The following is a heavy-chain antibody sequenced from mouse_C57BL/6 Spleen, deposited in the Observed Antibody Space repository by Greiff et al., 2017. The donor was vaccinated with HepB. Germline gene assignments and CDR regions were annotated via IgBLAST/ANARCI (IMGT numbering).Heavy chain of an antibody. D-gene: IGHD1-1*01. CDR3: ARETTLLYYFDG. Sequence: EVQLLQSVAELVRPGASVKLSCTASGFTFKNTYMHWVEQRPEQGLEWIGRIDPANGNTKYARKFQGKTTIASDTSSNTTYLQLSSLTSEDTAIYYCARETTLLYYFDGWGQGTTLTVSS. CDR1: GFTFKNTY. J-gene: IGHJ2*01. CDR2: IDPANGNT. V-gene: IGHV14-3*01.